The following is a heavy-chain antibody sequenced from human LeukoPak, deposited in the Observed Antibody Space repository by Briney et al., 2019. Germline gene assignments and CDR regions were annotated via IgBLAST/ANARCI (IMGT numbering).Heavy chain of an antibody. CDR2: ILPIYGTT. V-gene: IGHV1-69*13. CDR3: ARDGFSDVLVANEPLLLKYMDV. Sequence: ASVKASCKASGGTFSSAVIGWVRQAPGHGLEWVGGILPIYGTTNYAQKLQGRGTITADVSTRTTYMELSSLRSEDTAVDYCARDGFSDVLVANEPLLLKYMDVGGKGTTVTVSS. D-gene: IGHD1-1*01. J-gene: IGHJ6*03. CDR1: GGTFSSAV.